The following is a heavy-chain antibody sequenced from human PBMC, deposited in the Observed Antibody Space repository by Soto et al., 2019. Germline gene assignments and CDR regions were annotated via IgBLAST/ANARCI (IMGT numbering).Heavy chain of an antibody. D-gene: IGHD5-18*01. CDR1: GGSISSGGYY. J-gene: IGHJ4*02. Sequence: PSETLSLTCTVSGGSISSGGYYWNWIRQSPGKGLEWIGYIYSSGSTHYNPSLQNRVTISIDTSKNQVSLKVNSVTAADTAVYYCARDHPHSYGVYYFDYWGQGTPVTVSS. CDR3: ARDHPHSYGVYYFDY. V-gene: IGHV4-61*08. CDR2: IYSSGST.